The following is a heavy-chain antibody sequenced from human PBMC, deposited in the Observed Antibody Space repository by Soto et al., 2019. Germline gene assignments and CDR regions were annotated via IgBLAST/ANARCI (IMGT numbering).Heavy chain of an antibody. CDR2: IFIGGTT. J-gene: IGHJ1*01. CDR1: GFTVSSSQ. Sequence: GGSLRLSCAASGFTVSSSQMTWVRQAPGKALEWVSLIFIGGTTYYADSVKGRFTISRDNSKNTLYLQMNSLRAEDTAVYYCAKGVPGIAVAGTGYFQHWGQGTLVTVS. CDR3: AKGVPGIAVAGTGYFQH. V-gene: IGHV3-53*01. D-gene: IGHD6-19*01.